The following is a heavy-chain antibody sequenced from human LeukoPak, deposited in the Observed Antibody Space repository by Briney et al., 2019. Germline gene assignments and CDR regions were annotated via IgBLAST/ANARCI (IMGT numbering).Heavy chain of an antibody. Sequence: SETLSLTCTVSGYSISSGYYWGWIRQPPGKGLEWIGSIYYSGSTNYNPSLKSRVTMSVDTSKNQFSLKLTSVTAADTAVYYCARRFVGYDSSWGASDIWGQGTMVTVSS. J-gene: IGHJ3*02. CDR1: GYSISSGYY. CDR3: ARRFVGYDSSWGASDI. D-gene: IGHD3-22*01. V-gene: IGHV4-38-2*02. CDR2: IYYSGST.